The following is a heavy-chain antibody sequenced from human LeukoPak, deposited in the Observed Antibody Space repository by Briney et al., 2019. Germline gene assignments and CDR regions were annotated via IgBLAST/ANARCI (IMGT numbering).Heavy chain of an antibody. J-gene: IGHJ4*02. V-gene: IGHV3-23*01. D-gene: IGHD2-2*01. CDR2: ISGSYGTT. CDR1: GFTFSSYA. Sequence: PGRSLRLSCAASGFTFSSYAMSWLRQAPGKGLEWVSSISGSYGTTYYADSVKGRFTISRDNSKNTPYLQMNSLRAEDTALYYCAKGNIAELPAAPYYWGQGTLVTVSS. CDR3: AKGNIAELPAAPYY.